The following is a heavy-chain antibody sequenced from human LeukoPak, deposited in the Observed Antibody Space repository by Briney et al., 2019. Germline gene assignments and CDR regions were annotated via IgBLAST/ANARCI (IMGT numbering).Heavy chain of an antibody. CDR3: ARGMGRVYDSSGYGLYFDY. CDR2: IYYSGST. D-gene: IGHD3-22*01. J-gene: IGHJ4*02. V-gene: IGHV4-59*01. CDR1: GGSISSYY. Sequence: SETLSLTCTVSGGSISSYYWSWIRQPPGKGLEWIRYIYYSGSTNYNPSLKSRVTISVDTSKNQFSLKLSSVTAADTAVYYCARGMGRVYDSSGYGLYFDYWGQGTLVTVSS.